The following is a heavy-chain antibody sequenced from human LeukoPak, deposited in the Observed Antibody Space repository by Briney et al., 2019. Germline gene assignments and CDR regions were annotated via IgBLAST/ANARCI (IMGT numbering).Heavy chain of an antibody. J-gene: IGHJ4*02. CDR2: IRYDGSNK. V-gene: IGHV3-30*02. CDR3: VLGSRWLDPFDY. Sequence: PGGSLRLSCAASGFTFSSYGMHWVRQAPGKGLEWVAFIRYDGSNKYYADSVKGRFTISRDNSKNTLYLQMNSLRAEDTAVYYCVLGSRWLDPFDYWGQGTLVTVSS. D-gene: IGHD5-18*01. CDR1: GFTFSSYG.